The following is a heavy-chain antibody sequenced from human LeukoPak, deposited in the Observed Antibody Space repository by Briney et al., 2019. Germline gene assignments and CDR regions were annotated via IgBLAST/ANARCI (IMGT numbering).Heavy chain of an antibody. Sequence: SVKVSCKASGGTFSSYAISWVRQAPGQGLEWMGGIIPIFGTANYAQKFQGRVTITADESTSTAYMELSSLRSEDTAVYYCASGGAVIPVYGGNEQGVDYWGQGTLVTVSS. CDR3: ASGGAVIPVYGGNEQGVDY. CDR2: IIPIFGTA. CDR1: GGTFSSYA. D-gene: IGHD4-23*01. J-gene: IGHJ4*02. V-gene: IGHV1-69*13.